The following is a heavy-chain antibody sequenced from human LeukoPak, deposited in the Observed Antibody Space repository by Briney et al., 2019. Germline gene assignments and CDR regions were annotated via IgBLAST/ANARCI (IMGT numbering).Heavy chain of an antibody. Sequence: ASVKVSCKASGYAFTSYDINWVRQATGQGLEWMGWMNPNSGNTGYAQKFQGRVTITRNTSISTAYMELSSLRSEDTAVYYCARGPGYQLLYYYYYMDVWGKGTTVTVSS. CDR3: ARGPGYQLLYYYYYMDV. V-gene: IGHV1-8*03. J-gene: IGHJ6*03. CDR1: GYAFTSYD. D-gene: IGHD2-2*01. CDR2: MNPNSGNT.